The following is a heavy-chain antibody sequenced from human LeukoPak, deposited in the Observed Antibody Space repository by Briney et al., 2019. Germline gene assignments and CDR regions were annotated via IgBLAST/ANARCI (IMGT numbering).Heavy chain of an antibody. CDR1: GGSISSYY. CDR2: IYYSGST. Sequence: SETLSLTCTVSGGSISSYYWSWIRQPPGKGLEWIGYIYYSGSTNYNPSLKSRVTISVDTSKNQFSLKLSSVTAADTAVYYCARVPVSYYYGMDVWGQGTTVTVSS. J-gene: IGHJ6*02. CDR3: ARVPVSYYYGMDV. V-gene: IGHV4-59*01. D-gene: IGHD3-10*01.